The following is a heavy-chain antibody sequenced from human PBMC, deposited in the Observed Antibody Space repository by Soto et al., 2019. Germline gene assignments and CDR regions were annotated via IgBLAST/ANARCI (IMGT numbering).Heavy chain of an antibody. J-gene: IGHJ3*01. CDR2: IKQDGSEK. CDR1: GFTFSSYG. V-gene: IGHV3-7*01. Sequence: EVQLVESGGGLVQPGGSLRLSCAASGFTFSSYGMSWVRQAPGKGLEWVANIKQDGSEKYDVDSVKGRFTISRDNAKNSLYLQMNSLRAEDTAVYYCARDIPFGVWGQGTMVTVSS. CDR3: ARDIPFGV.